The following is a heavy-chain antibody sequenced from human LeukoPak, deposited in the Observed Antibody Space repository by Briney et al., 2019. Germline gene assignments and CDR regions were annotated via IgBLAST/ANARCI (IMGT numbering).Heavy chain of an antibody. CDR3: ARDEENEGTQQLVRFLTGIDAFDI. CDR1: GYTFTSYR. V-gene: IGHV1-18*01. CDR2: ISAYNCNT. J-gene: IGHJ3*02. D-gene: IGHD6-13*01. Sequence: ASVTVSCLASGYTFTSYRISWVRPAPGRGLEWMGWISAYNCNTNYAQKIQGRVTMTTDTSTSTAYMELRRLRSDDTAVYYCARDEENEGTQQLVRFLTGIDAFDIWGQGTMVTVSS.